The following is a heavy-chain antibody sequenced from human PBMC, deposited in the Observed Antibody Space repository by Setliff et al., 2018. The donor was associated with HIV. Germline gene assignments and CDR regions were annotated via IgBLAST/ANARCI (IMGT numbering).Heavy chain of an antibody. Sequence: GASVKVSCKASGSTFTGYYMHWVRQAPGQGLEWMGWINPNSGVTNYAQNFQGRVTMTRDTSISTAYMELSRLRSDDTAVYYCARDLSLDIAAAGADYWGQGTLVTVSS. J-gene: IGHJ4*02. CDR3: ARDLSLDIAAAGADY. V-gene: IGHV1-2*02. D-gene: IGHD6-13*01. CDR2: INPNSGVT. CDR1: GSTFTGYY.